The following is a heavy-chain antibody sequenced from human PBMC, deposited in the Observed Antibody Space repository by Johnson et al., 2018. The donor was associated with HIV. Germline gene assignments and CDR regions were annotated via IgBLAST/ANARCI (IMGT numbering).Heavy chain of an antibody. CDR1: GFTFSSSV. Sequence: QVQLVESGGGVVQPGGSLRLSCAASGFTFSSSVIHWVRQAPGKGLAWVAVISYDGSNKFYADSVKGRFSISRDNSKNTVFLQMDSLRGEDTADYYCARDPGNGGRPFDAFDIWGQGTMVTVSS. V-gene: IGHV3-30-3*01. CDR2: ISYDGSNK. D-gene: IGHD4-23*01. J-gene: IGHJ3*02. CDR3: ARDPGNGGRPFDAFDI.